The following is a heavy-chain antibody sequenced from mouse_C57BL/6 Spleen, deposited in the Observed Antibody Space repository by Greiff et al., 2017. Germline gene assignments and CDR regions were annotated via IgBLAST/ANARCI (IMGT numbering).Heavy chain of an antibody. V-gene: IGHV1-69*01. CDR1: GYNFTSYW. CDR2: IDPSDSYT. Sequence: QVQLQQPGAELVMPGASVKLSCKASGYNFTSYWMHWVKQRPGQGLEWIGEIDPSDSYTNYNQKFKGKSTLTVDKSSSTAYMQLSSLTSEDSAVYYCARSGLLRSFDYWGQGTTLTVSS. J-gene: IGHJ2*01. D-gene: IGHD2-3*01. CDR3: ARSGLLRSFDY.